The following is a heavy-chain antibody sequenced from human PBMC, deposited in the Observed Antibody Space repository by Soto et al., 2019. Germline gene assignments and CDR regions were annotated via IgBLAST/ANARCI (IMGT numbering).Heavy chain of an antibody. D-gene: IGHD5-18*01. CDR3: AKDGSGYSYDYYFDY. J-gene: IGHJ4*02. V-gene: IGHV3-30*18. CDR1: GFTFSSYG. CDR2: ISYDGSNK. Sequence: GGSLRLSCAASGFTFSSYGMHWVRQAPGKGLEWVAVISYDGSNKYYADSVKGRFTISRDNSKNTLYLQMNSLRAEDTAVYYCAKDGSGYSYDYYFDYWGQGTLVTVSS.